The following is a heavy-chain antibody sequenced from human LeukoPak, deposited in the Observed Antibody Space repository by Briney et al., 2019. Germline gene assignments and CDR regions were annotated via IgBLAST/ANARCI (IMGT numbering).Heavy chain of an antibody. CDR1: GGSFSGYY. V-gene: IGHV4-34*01. CDR3: ARGEWFDP. Sequence: SETLSLTCAVYGGSFSGYYWSWIRQPPGKGLEWIGEINHSGSTNYNPSLKSRVTISVDTSKNQFSLKLSSVTAADTAVYYCARGEWFDPWGQGTLVTVSS. CDR2: INHSGST. J-gene: IGHJ5*02.